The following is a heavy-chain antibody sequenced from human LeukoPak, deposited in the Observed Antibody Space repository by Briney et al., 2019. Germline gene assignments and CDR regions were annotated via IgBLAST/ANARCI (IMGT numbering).Heavy chain of an antibody. CDR1: GFSLSTSGVG. D-gene: IGHD4-17*01. V-gene: IGHV2-5*01. J-gene: IGHJ6*02. CDR2: ISWNDDY. CDR3: ALNGVNDYGDYDHYYGMDV. Sequence: SGPTLVKPTQTLTLTCTLSGFSLSTSGVGVAWIRQPPGKALEWLALISWNDDYRYSPSLRSRLTITKDTSKNQVVLTTSNMDPVDTGTYYCALNGVNDYGDYDHYYGMDVWGQGTPVTVSS.